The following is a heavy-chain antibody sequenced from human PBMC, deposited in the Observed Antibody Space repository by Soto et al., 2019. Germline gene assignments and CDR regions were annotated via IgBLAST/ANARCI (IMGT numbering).Heavy chain of an antibody. CDR3: ARARLWGHLDV. CDR2: IAASSRTV. Sequence: GGSMRLACLASGFTFSGHRMVGVRQAPGKGLEWLSYIAASSRTVTYTESVKGRFSISRDNAKNSLFLRVDSLRAEDTAVYYCARARLWGHLDVWGKGTTVTVSS. V-gene: IGHV3-48*01. J-gene: IGHJ6*04. CDR1: GFTFSGHR. D-gene: IGHD3-16*01.